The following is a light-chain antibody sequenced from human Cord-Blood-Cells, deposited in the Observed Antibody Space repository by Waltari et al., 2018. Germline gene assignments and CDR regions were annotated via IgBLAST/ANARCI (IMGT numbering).Light chain of an antibody. Sequence: QSALTQPASVSGSPAPSLTISCTGTSTSVGGYNHLSWYQQHPGKAPKLISYEVSNRTSGVSTRFSGSKSGNTASLTISGLQAEDEADYYCSSYTSSSTLVFGTGTKVTVL. CDR3: SSYTSSSTLV. CDR2: EVS. CDR1: STSVGGYNH. J-gene: IGLJ1*01. V-gene: IGLV2-14*01.